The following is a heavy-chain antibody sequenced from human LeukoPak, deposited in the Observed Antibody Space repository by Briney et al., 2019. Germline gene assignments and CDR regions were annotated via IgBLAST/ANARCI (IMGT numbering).Heavy chain of an antibody. Sequence: SQTLSLTCALSGDSVSSDSVAWNWIRQSPSRGLEWLGRTFYRSKWYNDFALSVKSRITINPDTSKNQFSLQLNSMTPEDTAVYYCARWIHSLGYFDLWGRGTLVTVSS. D-gene: IGHD5-12*01. J-gene: IGHJ2*01. CDR1: GDSVSSDSVA. CDR2: TFYRSKWYN. V-gene: IGHV6-1*01. CDR3: ARWIHSLGYFDL.